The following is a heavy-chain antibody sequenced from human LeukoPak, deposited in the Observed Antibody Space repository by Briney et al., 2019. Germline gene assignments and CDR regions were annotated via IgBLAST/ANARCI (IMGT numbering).Heavy chain of an antibody. CDR2: IYPGDSDT. D-gene: IGHD6-13*01. J-gene: IGHJ6*02. CDR1: GYSFTSYW. Sequence: GESLKISCKGSGYSFTSYWIGWVRQMPGKGLEWMGIIYPGDSDTRYSPSFQGQVTISADKSISTAYLQWSSLKASDTAMYYCARHLSSRYYYYGMDVRGQGTTVTVSS. CDR3: ARHLSSRYYYYGMDV. V-gene: IGHV5-51*01.